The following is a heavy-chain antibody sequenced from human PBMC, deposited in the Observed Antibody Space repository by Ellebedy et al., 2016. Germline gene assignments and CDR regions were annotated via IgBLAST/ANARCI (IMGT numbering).Heavy chain of an antibody. Sequence: GESLKISCAASGFIFDHYGIHWVRQAPGKGLEWVAVVWYDGSRKYYADSVKGRFTISRDNSRNTVSLQMNSLRAEDTGVYYCARDPANEFDYWGQGTLVTVSS. V-gene: IGHV3-33*01. CDR2: VWYDGSRK. J-gene: IGHJ4*02. CDR3: ARDPANEFDY. D-gene: IGHD2-2*01. CDR1: GFIFDHYG.